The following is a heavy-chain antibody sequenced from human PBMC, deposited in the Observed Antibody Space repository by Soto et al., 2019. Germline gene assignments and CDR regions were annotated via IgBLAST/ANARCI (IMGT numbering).Heavy chain of an antibody. J-gene: IGHJ4*02. Sequence: KPSETLSLTCTVSGGSISSSSYYWGWIRQPPGKGLEWIGSIYYSGSTYYNPSLKSRVTISVDTSKNQFSLKLSSVTAADTAVYYCARQGGGSSWLLLFPRAPIADYWGQGTLVTVSS. D-gene: IGHD6-13*01. V-gene: IGHV4-39*01. CDR3: ARQGGGSSWLLLFPRAPIADY. CDR2: IYYSGST. CDR1: GGSISSSSYY.